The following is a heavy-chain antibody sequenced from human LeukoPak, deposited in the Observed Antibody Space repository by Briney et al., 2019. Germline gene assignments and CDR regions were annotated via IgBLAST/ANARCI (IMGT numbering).Heavy chain of an antibody. J-gene: IGHJ4*02. CDR1: GFSVSSDY. D-gene: IGHD1-1*01. V-gene: IGHV3-53*01. CDR3: ARRKTGSPYDC. CDR2: IYSGGST. Sequence: PGGSLRLSCAASGFSVSSDYIGWVRQAPGKGLEWVSVIYSGGSTYYADSVKGRFTISRDNSKNTVYLQMNSLRPEDTAVYYCARRKTGSPYDCWGQATLVTVSS.